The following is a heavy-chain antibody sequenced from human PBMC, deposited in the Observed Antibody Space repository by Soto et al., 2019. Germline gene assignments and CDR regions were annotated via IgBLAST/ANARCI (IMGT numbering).Heavy chain of an antibody. CDR3: ARAKDNDYDILTGPSYYFDY. D-gene: IGHD3-9*01. J-gene: IGHJ4*02. V-gene: IGHV3-48*01. Sequence: GGSLRLSCAASGFTFSSYSMNWVRQAPGKGLEWVSYISSSSSTIYYADSVKGRFTISRDNAKNSLYLQMNSLRAEDTAVYYCARAKDNDYDILTGPSYYFDYWGQGTLVTVSS. CDR1: GFTFSSYS. CDR2: ISSSSSTI.